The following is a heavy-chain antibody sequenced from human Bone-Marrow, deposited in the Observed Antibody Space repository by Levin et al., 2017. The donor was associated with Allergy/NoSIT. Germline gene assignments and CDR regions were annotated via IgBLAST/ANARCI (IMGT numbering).Heavy chain of an antibody. CDR2: IDPTSTNI. V-gene: IGHV3-48*01. D-gene: IGHD3-22*01. Sequence: GSLRLSCAVSGFPFSDYSMTWVRQAPGKGLEWVSYIDPTSTNIYYADSVKGRFTISRDNARTSLSLQMNSLRAEDTAVYYCASWYYYNSGGFYYIFDYWGQGTLVTVSS. CDR3: ASWYYYNSGGFYYIFDY. J-gene: IGHJ4*02. CDR1: GFPFSDYS.